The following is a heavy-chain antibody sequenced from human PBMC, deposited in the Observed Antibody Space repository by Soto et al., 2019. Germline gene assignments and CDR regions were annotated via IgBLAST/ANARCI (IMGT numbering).Heavy chain of an antibody. D-gene: IGHD5-12*01. Sequence: QVQLVESGGGVVQPGRSLRLSCAASGFIFSGYAMLWVRQAPGKGLEWVAVISYDGNTKYYADSVKGRFTVSRDNSKNTLYVQMNNLSAEDTAMYYCAKETSAYEIDYWGQGTLVNVSS. CDR1: GFIFSGYA. CDR3: AKETSAYEIDY. J-gene: IGHJ4*02. CDR2: ISYDGNTK. V-gene: IGHV3-30-3*01.